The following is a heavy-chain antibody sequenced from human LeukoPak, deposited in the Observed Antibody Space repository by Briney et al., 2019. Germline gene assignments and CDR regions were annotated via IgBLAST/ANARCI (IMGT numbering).Heavy chain of an antibody. CDR2: ISNSGGST. CDR3: AKIAVAGTWDY. Sequence: GGSLRLSCAASGFTFSSYVMSWVRQAPGKGLEWVSSISNSGGSTYYADSVKGRFTISRDNSKNTLYLQMNSLRAEDTAVYYCAKIAVAGTWDYWGQGTLVTVSS. J-gene: IGHJ4*02. CDR1: GFTFSSYV. V-gene: IGHV3-23*01. D-gene: IGHD6-19*01.